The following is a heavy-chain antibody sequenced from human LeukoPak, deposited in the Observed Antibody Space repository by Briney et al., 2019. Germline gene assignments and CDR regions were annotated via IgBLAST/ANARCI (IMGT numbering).Heavy chain of an antibody. CDR2: IIPILGIA. D-gene: IGHD5-18*01. Sequence: ASVKVSCKASGGTFSSYAISWVRQAPGQGLEWMGRIIPILGIANYAQKFQGRVTITADKSTSTAYMELSSLRSEDTAVYYCARAPGYSYGYYFDYWGQGTLVTVSS. J-gene: IGHJ4*02. V-gene: IGHV1-69*04. CDR1: GGTFSSYA. CDR3: ARAPGYSYGYYFDY.